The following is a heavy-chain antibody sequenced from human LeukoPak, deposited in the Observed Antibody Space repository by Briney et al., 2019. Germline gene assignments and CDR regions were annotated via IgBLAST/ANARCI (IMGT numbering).Heavy chain of an antibody. CDR2: ISGSGGST. D-gene: IGHD3-3*01. J-gene: IGHJ4*02. Sequence: GGSLRLSCAASRVTFSSYAMSWVRQAPGKGLEWVSAISGSGGSTYYADSVKGRFTISRDNSRNTLYLQMNSLRAEDTAVYYCAKNDYDFWSGYYTCVDYWGQGTLVTVSS. CDR3: AKNDYDFWSGYYTCVDY. V-gene: IGHV3-23*01. CDR1: RVTFSSYA.